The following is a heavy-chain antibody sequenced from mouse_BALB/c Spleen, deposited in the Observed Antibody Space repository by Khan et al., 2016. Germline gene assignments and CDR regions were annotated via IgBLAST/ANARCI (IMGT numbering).Heavy chain of an antibody. CDR1: AYSITSDYA. D-gene: IGHD2-4*01. J-gene: IGHJ2*01. Sequence: EVQLLESGPGLVKPSQSLSLTCTVTAYSITSDYAWNWIRQFPGNKLEWMGYISYSGSTSYNPSLKSRISITRDTSKNQFFLQLNSVATEDTATYYCARYDYDRGYFDYWGQGTTLTVSS. CDR3: ARYDYDRGYFDY. V-gene: IGHV3-2*02. CDR2: ISYSGST.